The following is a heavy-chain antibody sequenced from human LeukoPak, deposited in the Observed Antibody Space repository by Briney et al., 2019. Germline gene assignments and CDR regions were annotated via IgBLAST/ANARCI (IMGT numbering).Heavy chain of an antibody. V-gene: IGHV3-48*02. Sequence: PGGSLRLSCAASGFNFRDAAMTWVRQAPGKGLEWVSSISSSSSTKYYADSVKGRFTISRDNAKNSLYLQVSSLRDEDTAIYYCARMRGPTTGALDIWGPGTMVAVSS. CDR1: GFNFRDAA. CDR2: ISSSSSTK. D-gene: IGHD1-26*01. CDR3: ARMRGPTTGALDI. J-gene: IGHJ3*02.